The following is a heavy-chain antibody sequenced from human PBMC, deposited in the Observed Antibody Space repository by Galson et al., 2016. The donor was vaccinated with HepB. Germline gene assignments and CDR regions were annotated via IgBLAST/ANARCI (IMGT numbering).Heavy chain of an antibody. Sequence: SLRLSCAASGFTFSSYPMQWVRQAPGKGLEWVAVISYDGSNKYYADSVRGRFTISRDNSKNTLFLQMNSLRTEDTAVYYCARDHPRPNRSDHTYSGSYYWYFDLWGRGTLVTVSS. CDR2: ISYDGSNK. V-gene: IGHV3-30*04. CDR1: GFTFSSYP. J-gene: IGHJ2*01. D-gene: IGHD1-26*01. CDR3: ARDHPRPNRSDHTYSGSYYWYFDL.